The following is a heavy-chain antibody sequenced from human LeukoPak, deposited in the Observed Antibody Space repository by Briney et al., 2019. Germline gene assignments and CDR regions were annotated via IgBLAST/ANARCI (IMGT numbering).Heavy chain of an antibody. CDR1: GFTVSSNY. V-gene: IGHV3-66*01. Sequence: TGGSLRLSCAASGFTVSSNYMSWVRQAPGKGLEWVSIIYSGGSTYYADSVKGRFTISRDNSMNTLYLQMNNLRAEDTAVYYCARSGYDENDYWGQGTLVTVSS. CDR2: IYSGGST. D-gene: IGHD5-12*01. CDR3: ARSGYDENDY. J-gene: IGHJ4*02.